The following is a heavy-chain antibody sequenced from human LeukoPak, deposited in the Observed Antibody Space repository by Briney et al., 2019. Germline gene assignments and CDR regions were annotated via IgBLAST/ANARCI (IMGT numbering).Heavy chain of an antibody. CDR1: GGSISSYY. CDR3: ARGGSGYDYVSFDY. V-gene: IGHV4-59*01. D-gene: IGHD5-12*01. Sequence: SETLSLTCTVSGGSISSYYWSWIRQPPGKGLEWIGYIYYSGSTNYNPSLKSRVTISVDTSKNQFSLKLSSVTAADTAVYYCARGGSGYDYVSFDYWGQGTLVTVSS. J-gene: IGHJ4*02. CDR2: IYYSGST.